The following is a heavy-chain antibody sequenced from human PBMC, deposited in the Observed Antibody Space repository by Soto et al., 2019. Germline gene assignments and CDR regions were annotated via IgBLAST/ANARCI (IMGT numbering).Heavy chain of an antibody. CDR1: GGSVSSRSHF. CDR3: ARYDAESGSNKLDP. D-gene: IGHD5-12*01. J-gene: IGHJ5*02. V-gene: IGHV4-61*01. Sequence: QVQLQESGPGVVKPSDTLFVTCTVSGGSVSSRSHFWSWIRQPRVGGLKWIGYIYYTGNTNYSPSLKRRATLSVDRSKNQFSLRLTSVTAADTAIYYCARYDAESGSNKLDPWGQGTLVTVSS. CDR2: IYYTGNT.